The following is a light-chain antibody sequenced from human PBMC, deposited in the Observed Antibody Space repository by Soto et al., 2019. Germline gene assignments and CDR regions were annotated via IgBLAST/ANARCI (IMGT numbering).Light chain of an antibody. CDR2: EVS. V-gene: IGLV2-14*01. CDR1: SSDVGGYNY. Sequence: QSALTQPASVSGSPGQSITISCTGTSSDVGGYNYVSWYQQHPGKAPKLMIYEVSNRPLGVSNRFSGSKSGNTGSLTISGLQAEDEADYYCTSYTSSSTLDVFGTGTKVTVL. CDR3: TSYTSSSTLDV. J-gene: IGLJ1*01.